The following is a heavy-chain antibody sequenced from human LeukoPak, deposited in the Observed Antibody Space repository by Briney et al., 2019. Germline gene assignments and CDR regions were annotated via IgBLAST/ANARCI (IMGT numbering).Heavy chain of an antibody. Sequence: GESLRLSCAASGFTLSSYGIHWVSQAPGKGLEWVAVVWYDGSEKYYADSVKGRFTISRDNSKNTLYLQMNSLRVEDTAIYYCARDRGDPDYYFDQWDQGTLVTVSS. D-gene: IGHD7-27*01. CDR2: VWYDGSEK. CDR3: ARDRGDPDYYFDQ. J-gene: IGHJ4*02. CDR1: GFTLSSYG. V-gene: IGHV3-33*01.